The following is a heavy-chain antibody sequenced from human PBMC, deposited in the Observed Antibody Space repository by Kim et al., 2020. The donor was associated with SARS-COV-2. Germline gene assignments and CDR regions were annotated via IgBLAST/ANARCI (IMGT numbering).Heavy chain of an antibody. J-gene: IGHJ1*01. D-gene: IGHD5-12*01. Sequence: SGPSNAASVKGRFTISRDNAKKTMYLQMNSLRAEDTAVYYCVRDFWRGLDHWGQGTLVTVSS. V-gene: IGHV3-74*01. CDR2: SGP. CDR3: VRDFWRGLDH.